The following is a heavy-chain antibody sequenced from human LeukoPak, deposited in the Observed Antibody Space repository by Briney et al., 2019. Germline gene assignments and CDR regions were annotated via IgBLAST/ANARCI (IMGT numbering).Heavy chain of an antibody. D-gene: IGHD3-16*01. Sequence: PSETLSLTCTVSGGSISSYYWSWIRQPAGKGLEWIGRIYTSGSTNYNPSLKSRVTISVDTSKNQFSLKLSSVTAADTGVYYCARGLVWRFLFDSRRDSFDIWGQGTTITVSS. CDR1: GGSISSYY. CDR2: IYTSGST. J-gene: IGHJ3*02. V-gene: IGHV4-4*07. CDR3: ARGLVWRFLFDSRRDSFDI.